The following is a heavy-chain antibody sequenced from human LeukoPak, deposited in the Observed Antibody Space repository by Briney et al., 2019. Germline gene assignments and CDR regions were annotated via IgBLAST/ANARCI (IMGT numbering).Heavy chain of an antibody. J-gene: IGHJ4*02. CDR1: GINFRSSG. CDR2: IQNDGSDK. Sequence: PGGSLRLSCAASGINFRSSGMHWGRQAPGKGLEWVTFIQNDGSDKYYAASVKGRFTISRDNSKNTVYLHMASLRADDTALCYCAREGGRAVPGRFDQWGQGTLVTVSS. V-gene: IGHV3-30*02. D-gene: IGHD6-13*01. CDR3: AREGGRAVPGRFDQ.